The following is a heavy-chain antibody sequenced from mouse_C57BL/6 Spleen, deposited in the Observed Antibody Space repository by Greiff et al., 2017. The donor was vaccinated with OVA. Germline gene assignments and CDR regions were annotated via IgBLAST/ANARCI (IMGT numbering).Heavy chain of an antibody. J-gene: IGHJ4*01. CDR1: GYTFTSYW. CDR2: IDPNSGGT. D-gene: IGHD2-4*01. Sequence: QVHVKQPGAELVKPGASVKLSCKASGYTFTSYWMHWVKQRPGRGLEWIGRIDPNSGGTKYNEKFKSKATLTVDKPSSTAYMQLSSLTSEDSAVYYCARSYYDYDYYAMDYWGQGTSVTVSS. V-gene: IGHV1-72*01. CDR3: ARSYYDYDYYAMDY.